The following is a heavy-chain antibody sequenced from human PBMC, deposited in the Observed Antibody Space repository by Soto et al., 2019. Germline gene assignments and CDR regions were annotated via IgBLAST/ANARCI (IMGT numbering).Heavy chain of an antibody. Sequence: SVKVSCKASVGTFSSYAISWVRQAPGQRLEWMGGIIPIFGTANYAQKFQGRVTITADESTSTAYMELSSLRSEDMAVYYCARDWVAAAGTNYYYGMDVWGQGTTVTVSS. D-gene: IGHD6-13*01. CDR2: IIPIFGTA. J-gene: IGHJ6*02. V-gene: IGHV1-69*13. CDR1: VGTFSSYA. CDR3: ARDWVAAAGTNYYYGMDV.